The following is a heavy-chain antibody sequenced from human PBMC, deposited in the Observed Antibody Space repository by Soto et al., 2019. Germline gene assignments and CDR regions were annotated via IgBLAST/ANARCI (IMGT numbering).Heavy chain of an antibody. D-gene: IGHD1-20*01. CDR2: IYYSGST. CDR3: ARGLQLTGTTSRGPQRRAFDI. CDR1: GGSISSGGYY. J-gene: IGHJ3*02. Sequence: SETLSLTCTVSGGSISSGGYYWSWIRQHPGKGLEWIGYIYYSGSTYYNPSLKSRVTISVDTSKNQFSLKLSSVTAADTAVYYCARGLQLTGTTSRGPQRRAFDIWGQGTMVTVSS. V-gene: IGHV4-31*03.